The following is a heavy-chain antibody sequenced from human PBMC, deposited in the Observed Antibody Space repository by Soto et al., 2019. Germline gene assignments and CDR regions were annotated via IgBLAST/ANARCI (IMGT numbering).Heavy chain of an antibody. V-gene: IGHV4-30-4*01. D-gene: IGHD5-12*01. J-gene: IGHJ4*02. CDR1: GGSIRSGDYF. Sequence: QVQLQESGPGLVKPSQTLSLTCTVSGGSIRSGDYFWRWIRQPPGKGLEWTGYIYYSGSTYYNPSLNIRVTISVDTSKNECSPELSSVNAADTAGYYCDGVNSGYERWFDYWGQGTLVTVSS. CDR2: IYYSGST. CDR3: DGVNSGYERWFDY.